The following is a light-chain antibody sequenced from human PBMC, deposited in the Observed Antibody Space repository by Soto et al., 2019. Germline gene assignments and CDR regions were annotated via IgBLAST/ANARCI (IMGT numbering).Light chain of an antibody. V-gene: IGKV3-20*01. CDR3: QQYGSSPLT. CDR1: QSVSSSY. J-gene: IGKJ5*01. Sequence: ENVLTQSPGPLSLSPGEKAPLPCRASQSVSSSYLAWYQQKPGQAPRLLIYGASSRATGIPDRFSGSGSGTDFTLTISRLEPEDFAVYYCQQYGSSPLTFGQGTRLEIK. CDR2: GAS.